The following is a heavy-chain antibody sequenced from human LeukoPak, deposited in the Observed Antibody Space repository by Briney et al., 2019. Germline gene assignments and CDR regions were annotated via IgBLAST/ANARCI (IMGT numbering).Heavy chain of an antibody. J-gene: IGHJ4*02. CDR3: GRDGLHDYGDYPQDIDY. CDR1: GGSISSSSYY. Sequence: SETLSLTCTVSGGSISSSSYYWGWIRQPPGKGLEWIGSIYYSGSTYYNPSLKSRVTISVDTSKNQFSLKLSSVTAADTAVYYCGRDGLHDYGDYPQDIDYWGQGTLVTVSS. D-gene: IGHD4-17*01. V-gene: IGHV4-39*07. CDR2: IYYSGST.